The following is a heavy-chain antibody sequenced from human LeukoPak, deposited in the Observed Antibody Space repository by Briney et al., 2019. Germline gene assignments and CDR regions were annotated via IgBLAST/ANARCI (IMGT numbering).Heavy chain of an antibody. CDR1: GGTFSSYA. CDR3: ARDLYCSGGSCYSSLDY. Sequence: ASVKVSYKASGGTFSSYAISWVRQAPGQGLEWMGGIIPIFGTANYAQKFQGRVTITADESTSTAYMELSSLRSEDTAVYYCARDLYCSGGSCYSSLDYWGQGTLVTVSS. J-gene: IGHJ4*02. D-gene: IGHD2-15*01. CDR2: IIPIFGTA. V-gene: IGHV1-69*13.